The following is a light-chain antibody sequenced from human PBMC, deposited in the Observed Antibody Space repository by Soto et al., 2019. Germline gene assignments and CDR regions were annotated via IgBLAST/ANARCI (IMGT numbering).Light chain of an antibody. V-gene: IGKV3-20*01. J-gene: IGKJ4*01. CDR1: QSVSSTY. CDR3: QQYGSSPLT. Sequence: DIVLTQSPGTLSLSPGERATLSCRASQSVSSTYLAWYQQNPGQAPRLLIYGASSRATGIPDRFSGSGSGTDFTLTIRRLEPEVFAVYYCQQYGSSPLTFGGGTKVEIK. CDR2: GAS.